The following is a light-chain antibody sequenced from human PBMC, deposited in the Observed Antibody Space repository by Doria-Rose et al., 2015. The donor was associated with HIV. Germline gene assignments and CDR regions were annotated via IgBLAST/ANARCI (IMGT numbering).Light chain of an antibody. J-gene: IGKJ1*01. CDR1: QSFSSTY. CDR3: HQYGTSWT. V-gene: IGKV3-20*01. CDR2: DGS. Sequence: TQSPGTLSLSPGERATLSCRASQSFSSTYLAWYQHKPGEARSLLIYDGSTRATGIPDRFSASGSGTDFTLTINRLEPEDFALYYCHQYGTSWTFGQGAKVEI.